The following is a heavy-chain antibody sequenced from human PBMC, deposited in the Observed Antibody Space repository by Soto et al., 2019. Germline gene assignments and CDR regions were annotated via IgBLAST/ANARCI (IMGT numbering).Heavy chain of an antibody. V-gene: IGHV3-23*01. CDR2: ISGSGGST. Sequence: GGSLRLSCAASGFTFSSYAMSWARQAPGKGLEWVSAISGSGGSTYYADSVKGRFTISRDTSKNTLYLQVNSLRAEDPAVYYWSKTVTARADYVDVWGQGPLVNVFS. J-gene: IGHJ4*02. CDR1: GFTFSSYA. D-gene: IGHD1-26*01. CDR3: SKTVTARADYVDV.